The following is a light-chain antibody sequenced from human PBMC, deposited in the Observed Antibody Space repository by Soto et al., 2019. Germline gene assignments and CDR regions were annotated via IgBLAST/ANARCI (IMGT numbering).Light chain of an antibody. J-gene: IGLJ1*01. CDR1: SSNIGGNY. V-gene: IGLV1-47*01. CDR3: AAWDDSLNAYL. CDR2: TNS. Sequence: QSVLTQPPSASGTPGQRVTISCSGGSSNIGGNYIYWYQQLPETAPRLLIHTNSQRPSGVPDRFSGSKSGTSASLAISGLRSEDEADYYCAAWDDSLNAYLFGTGTKLTVL.